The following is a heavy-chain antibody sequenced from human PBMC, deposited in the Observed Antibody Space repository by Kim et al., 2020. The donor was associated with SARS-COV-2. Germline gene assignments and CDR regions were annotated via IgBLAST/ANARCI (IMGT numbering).Heavy chain of an antibody. CDR3: ATSVRPRIYYYGMDV. Sequence: SETLSLTCTVSGGSISSYHWTWIRQSAGNGLEWLGRFYTGGSTTYNPSLKGRITLSEATSKNQLSLTLTSVTAADTAVYYCATSVRPRIYYYGMDVWGQGTAVTVSS. V-gene: IGHV4-4*07. D-gene: IGHD3-10*01. CDR1: GGSISSYH. J-gene: IGHJ6*02. CDR2: FYTGGST.